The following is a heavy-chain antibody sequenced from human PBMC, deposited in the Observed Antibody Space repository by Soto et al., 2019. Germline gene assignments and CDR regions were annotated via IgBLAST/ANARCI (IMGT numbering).Heavy chain of an antibody. CDR2: ITPIFGTA. CDR1: GGTFSSYA. CDR3: ARSIGSSGYYPEYYFDY. V-gene: IGHV1-69*13. Sequence: SVKVSCKASGGTFSSYAISWVRQAPGQGLEWMGGITPIFGTANYAQKFQGRVTITADESTSTAYMELSSLRSEDTAVYYCARSIGSSGYYPEYYFDYWGQGTMVTVYS. D-gene: IGHD3-22*01. J-gene: IGHJ4*02.